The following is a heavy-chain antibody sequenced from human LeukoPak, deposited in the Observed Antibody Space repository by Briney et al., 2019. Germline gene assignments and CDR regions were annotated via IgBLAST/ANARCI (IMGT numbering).Heavy chain of an antibody. J-gene: IGHJ6*03. Sequence: PSETLSLTCTVSGGSISSYYWSWIRQPPGKGLEWIGYIYYSGSTNYNPSLKSRVTISVDTSKNQFSLKLSSVTAADTAVYYCARDYGDYAHYYYMDVWGKGTTVTVSS. D-gene: IGHD4-17*01. V-gene: IGHV4-59*12. CDR3: ARDYGDYAHYYYMDV. CDR2: IYYSGST. CDR1: GGSISSYY.